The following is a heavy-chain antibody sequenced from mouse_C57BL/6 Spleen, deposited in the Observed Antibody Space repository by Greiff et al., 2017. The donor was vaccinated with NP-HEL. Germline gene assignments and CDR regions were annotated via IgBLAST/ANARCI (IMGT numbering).Heavy chain of an antibody. CDR2: ILPGSGST. CDR1: GYTFTGYW. J-gene: IGHJ1*03. V-gene: IGHV1-9*01. Sequence: QVQLQQSGAELMKPGASVKLSCKATGYTFTGYWIEWVKQRPGHGLEWIGEILPGSGSTTYNEKFKGKATFTADTSSNTAYMQLSSLTTEDSAIYYCARRGYYDYDGWYFDVWGTGTTVTVSS. CDR3: ARRGYYDYDGWYFDV. D-gene: IGHD2-4*01.